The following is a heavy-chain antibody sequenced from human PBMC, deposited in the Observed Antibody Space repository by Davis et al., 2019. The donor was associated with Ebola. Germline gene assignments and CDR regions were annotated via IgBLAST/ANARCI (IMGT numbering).Heavy chain of an antibody. CDR3: TRPRGAGNWFDP. CDR1: GFTFSGSA. V-gene: IGHV3-73*01. Sequence: GESLKISCAASGFTFSGSAMHWVRQASGKGLEWVGRIRSKANSYATAYAASVKGRFTISRDDSKNTAYLQMNSLKTEETAVYYCTRPRGAGNWFDPRGQGTLVTVSS. D-gene: IGHD3-10*01. J-gene: IGHJ5*02. CDR2: IRSKANSYAT.